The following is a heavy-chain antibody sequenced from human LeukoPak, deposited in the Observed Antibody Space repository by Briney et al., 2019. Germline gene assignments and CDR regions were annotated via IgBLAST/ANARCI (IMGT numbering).Heavy chain of an antibody. J-gene: IGHJ4*02. CDR2: IYHSGST. V-gene: IGHV4-30-2*01. CDR1: GGSISSSSYY. D-gene: IGHD2-2*01. Sequence: PSETLSLTCTVSGGSISSSSYYWSWIRQPPGKGLEWIGYIYHSGSTYYNPSLKSRVTISVDRSKNQFSLKLSSVTAADTAVYYCAREGCSSTSCYFDYWGQGTLVTVSS. CDR3: AREGCSSTSCYFDY.